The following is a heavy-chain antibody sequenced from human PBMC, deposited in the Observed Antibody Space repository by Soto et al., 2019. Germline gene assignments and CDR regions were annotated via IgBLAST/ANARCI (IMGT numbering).Heavy chain of an antibody. Sequence: ASVKVSCKASGYTFTSYGISWVRQAPGQGLEWMGWISAYNGNTNYAQKLQGRVTMTTDTSTSTAYMELRSLRSDDTTVYYCAREWFGELLNYYYYGMDVWGQGTTVTVSS. V-gene: IGHV1-18*01. CDR2: ISAYNGNT. D-gene: IGHD3-10*01. J-gene: IGHJ6*02. CDR1: GYTFTSYG. CDR3: AREWFGELLNYYYYGMDV.